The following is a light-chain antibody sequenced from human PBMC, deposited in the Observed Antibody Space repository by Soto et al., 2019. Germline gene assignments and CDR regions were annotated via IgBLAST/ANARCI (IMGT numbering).Light chain of an antibody. CDR1: QSVGST. Sequence: EIVMTQSPATLSVSPGERATLSCRASQSVGSTLAWYQQKPGQAPRLLIYGASTRATSISARFSGSGSATDFTLTISSLQSEDFAVYYCQQYNQSPITFGQGTRLEIK. J-gene: IGKJ5*01. CDR3: QQYNQSPIT. V-gene: IGKV3-15*01. CDR2: GAS.